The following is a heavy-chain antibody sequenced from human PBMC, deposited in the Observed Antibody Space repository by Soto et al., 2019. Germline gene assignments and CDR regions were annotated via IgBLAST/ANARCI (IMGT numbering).Heavy chain of an antibody. D-gene: IGHD6-13*01. J-gene: IGHJ6*02. Sequence: ASVKVSCKASGGTFSSYAISWVRQAPGQGLEWMGGIIPIFGTANYAQKFQGRVTITADESTSTAYMELSSLRSEDTAVYYCARDRRIAAAGSQVGYYYGMDVWGQGTTVTVSS. CDR2: IIPIFGTA. CDR3: ARDRRIAAAGSQVGYYYGMDV. V-gene: IGHV1-69*13. CDR1: GGTFSSYA.